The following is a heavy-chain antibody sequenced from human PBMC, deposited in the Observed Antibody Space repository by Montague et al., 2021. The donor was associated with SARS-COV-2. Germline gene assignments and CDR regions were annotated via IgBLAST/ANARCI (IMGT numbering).Heavy chain of an antibody. CDR3: ARHYSATLPALY. Sequence: ETLSLTCTVSGGPISSFYWSWFRQPPGKGLEWIGYISDSGSTNYNPSLTSRVTMSVDTSKNQFSLRVHSVTAADTAVYYCARHYSATLPALYWSQGTLVTVSS. J-gene: IGHJ4*02. D-gene: IGHD2-15*01. CDR2: ISDSGST. CDR1: GGPISSFY. V-gene: IGHV4-59*08.